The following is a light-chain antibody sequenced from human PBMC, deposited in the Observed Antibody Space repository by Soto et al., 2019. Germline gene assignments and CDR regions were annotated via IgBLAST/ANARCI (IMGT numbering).Light chain of an antibody. Sequence: DIQMTQSPSTLSASVGDRVTITCRASQSISSWLAWYQQKPGKAAKLLIYDASSLESGVPSRFSGSGSGTEFILTISSLQPDDFAAYYCQQYNSYSCTFGQGTKVEIK. CDR3: QQYNSYSCT. CDR1: QSISSW. V-gene: IGKV1-5*01. CDR2: DAS. J-gene: IGKJ1*01.